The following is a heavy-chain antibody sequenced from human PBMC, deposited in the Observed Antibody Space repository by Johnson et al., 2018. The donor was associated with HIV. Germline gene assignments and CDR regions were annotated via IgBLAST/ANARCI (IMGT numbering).Heavy chain of an antibody. J-gene: IGHJ3*02. CDR3: TTDRRDGYNGDAFDI. Sequence: VQLVESGGGLVQPGRSLRLSCTASGFTFGDYAMSWFRQAPGKGLEWVGFIRSKAYGGTTEYAASVKGRFTISRDDSKSIAYLQMNSLKTEDTAVYYCTTDRRDGYNGDAFDIWGQGTMVTVSS. CDR2: IRSKAYGGTT. V-gene: IGHV3-49*03. D-gene: IGHD5-24*01. CDR1: GFTFGDYA.